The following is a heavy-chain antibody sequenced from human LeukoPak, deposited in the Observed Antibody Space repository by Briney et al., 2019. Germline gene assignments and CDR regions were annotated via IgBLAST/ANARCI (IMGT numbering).Heavy chain of an antibody. CDR2: IYYSGST. V-gene: IGHV4-59*01. CDR3: ARDTVTTSYYGMDV. J-gene: IGHJ6*02. CDR1: GGSISSYY. D-gene: IGHD4-17*01. Sequence: SETLSLTCTVSGGSISSYYWSWIRQPPGKGLEWIGYIYYSGSTNYNPSLKSRVTIPVDTSKNQFSLKLSSVTAADTAVYYCARDTVTTSYYGMDVWGQGTTVTVSS.